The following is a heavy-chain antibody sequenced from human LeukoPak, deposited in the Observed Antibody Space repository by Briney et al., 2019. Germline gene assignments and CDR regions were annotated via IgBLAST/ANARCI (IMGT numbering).Heavy chain of an antibody. CDR1: GFTFSDHY. Sequence: AGGSLRLSCAASGFTFSDHYMSWIRQAPGKGLEWVSVIYSGGSTFYADSVKGRFTISRDNSKNTLYLQMNSLRAEDTAVYYCARKHYYDSSGFFPPMDYWGQGTLVTVSS. J-gene: IGHJ4*02. CDR3: ARKHYYDSSGFFPPMDY. V-gene: IGHV3-66*01. D-gene: IGHD3-22*01. CDR2: IYSGGST.